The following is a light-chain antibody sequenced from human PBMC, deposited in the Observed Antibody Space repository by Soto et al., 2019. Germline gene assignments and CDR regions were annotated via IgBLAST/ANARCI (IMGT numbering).Light chain of an antibody. J-gene: IGKJ4*01. CDR1: QSVSSY. CDR3: QQRSNWPLT. Sequence: EIVITQSPATLSKSPGERATLSCRASQSVSSYLAWYQQKPGQAPRLLIYDASNRATGIPARFSGSGSGTDFTLTISSLEPEDFAVYYCQQRSNWPLTFGGGTKVDI. CDR2: DAS. V-gene: IGKV3-11*01.